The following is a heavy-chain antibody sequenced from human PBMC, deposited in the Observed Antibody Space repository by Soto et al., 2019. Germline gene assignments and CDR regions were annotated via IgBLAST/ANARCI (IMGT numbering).Heavy chain of an antibody. CDR1: GFTFSSYG. CDR3: AKDITIFGVVIIGRGYYYYGMDV. J-gene: IGHJ6*02. CDR2: LSYDGSNK. V-gene: IGHV3-30*18. Sequence: GGSLRLSCAASGFTFSSYGMHWVRQAPGKGLEWVAVLSYDGSNKYYADSVKGRFTISRDNSKNTLYLQMNSLRAEDTAVYYCAKDITIFGVVIIGRGYYYYGMDVWGQGTTVTVSS. D-gene: IGHD3-3*01.